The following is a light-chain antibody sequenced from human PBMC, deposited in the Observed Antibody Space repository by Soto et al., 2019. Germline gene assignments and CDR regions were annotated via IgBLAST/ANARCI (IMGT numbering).Light chain of an antibody. Sequence: QSALTQPASVSGSPGQSITISCTGTSSDVGGYNYVSWYQQHPGKAPKLMIYEVSNRPSGVSNRFSGSKTGNTASLTFSGLQAEDEADYYCSSYTSSSTLNVFGTGTKVTVL. V-gene: IGLV2-14*01. CDR3: SSYTSSSTLNV. CDR1: SSDVGGYNY. J-gene: IGLJ1*01. CDR2: EVS.